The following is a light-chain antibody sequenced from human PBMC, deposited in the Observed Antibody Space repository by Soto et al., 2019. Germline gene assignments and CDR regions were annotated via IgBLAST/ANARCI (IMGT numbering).Light chain of an antibody. J-gene: IGLJ1*01. CDR3: SSYPSSNTYV. Sequence: QSALTQPASVSGSPGQSITISCTGTSSDVCGYNYVSWYQQHPGKAPKLMIYDVNNRPSGLSNRFSGSKSGNTASLTISGLQADDEADYYCSSYPSSNTYVFGSGTKLTVL. V-gene: IGLV2-14*03. CDR2: DVN. CDR1: SSDVCGYNY.